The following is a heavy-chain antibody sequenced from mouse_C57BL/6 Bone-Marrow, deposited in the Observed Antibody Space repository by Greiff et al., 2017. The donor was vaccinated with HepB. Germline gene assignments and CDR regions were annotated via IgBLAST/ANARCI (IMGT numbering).Heavy chain of an antibody. D-gene: IGHD2-4*01. Sequence: EVKLMESGGGLVKPGGSLKLSCAASGFTFSDYGMHWVRQAPEKGLEWVAYISSGSSTIYYADTVKGRFTISRDNAKNTLFLQMTSLRSEDTAMYYCASMGDYAFDYCGQGTTLTVSS. V-gene: IGHV5-17*01. CDR1: GFTFSDYG. J-gene: IGHJ2*01. CDR2: ISSGSSTI. CDR3: ASMGDYAFDY.